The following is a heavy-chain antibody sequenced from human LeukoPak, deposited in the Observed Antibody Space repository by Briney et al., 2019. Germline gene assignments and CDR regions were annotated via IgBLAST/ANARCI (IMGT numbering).Heavy chain of an antibody. CDR2: INPNSGGT. CDR1: GYTFTGYY. J-gene: IGHJ4*02. V-gene: IGHV1-2*02. Sequence: EASAKVSCKASGYTFTGYYMHWVRQAPGQGLEWMGWINPNSGGTNYAQKFQGRVTMTRDTSISTAYMELSRLRSDDTAVYYCARDWRAGRYYDSSGYHYRGEYWGQGTLVTVSS. D-gene: IGHD3-22*01. CDR3: ARDWRAGRYYDSSGYHYRGEY.